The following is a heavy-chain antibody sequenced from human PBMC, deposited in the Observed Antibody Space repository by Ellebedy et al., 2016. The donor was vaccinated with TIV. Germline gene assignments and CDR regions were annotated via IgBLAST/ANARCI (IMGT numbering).Heavy chain of an antibody. CDR2: INRDGSTT. CDR3: ARDQSTVGPTTCDP. J-gene: IGHJ5*02. V-gene: IGHV3-74*01. Sequence: PGGSLRLSCAASGYTFSSNWMHWVRQAPGEGLMWVSRINRDGSTTNYADSVKGRFTVSRDNAKNTLYLQMNSLRAEDTAVYYCARDQSTVGPTTCDPWGQGTLVTVSS. D-gene: IGHD1-26*01. CDR1: GYTFSSNW.